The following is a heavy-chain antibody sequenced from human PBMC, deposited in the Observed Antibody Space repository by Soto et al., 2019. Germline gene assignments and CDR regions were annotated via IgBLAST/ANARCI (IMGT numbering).Heavy chain of an antibody. CDR3: SRDMPYYYDSRGYYAPDAFNI. V-gene: IGHV3-48*02. CDR2: ISSSGSYI. Sequence: PGGSLRRSFTASGFTFRSYTMQWVRQAPGKGLEWVSYISSSGSYIYYADSVKGRFTISRDNSKNSLYLQMNSLRDEDKAVYYCSRDMPYYYDSRGYYAPDAFNIWGQGTMDSVSS. D-gene: IGHD3-22*01. J-gene: IGHJ3*02. CDR1: GFTFRSYT.